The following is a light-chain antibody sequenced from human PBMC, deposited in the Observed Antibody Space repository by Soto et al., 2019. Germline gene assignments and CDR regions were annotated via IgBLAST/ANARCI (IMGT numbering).Light chain of an antibody. J-gene: IGLJ2*01. Sequence: QSVLTQSPSTSGTPGQRVTISCSGSSSNIGGNIVNWYQQIPGTAPKLLIYNNNGRPSGVPDRSSGSKSGTSASLAISGLQSEDEADYYCAVWDDSLNGVLFGGGTKLTVL. CDR1: SSNIGGNI. CDR3: AVWDDSLNGVL. CDR2: NNN. V-gene: IGLV1-44*01.